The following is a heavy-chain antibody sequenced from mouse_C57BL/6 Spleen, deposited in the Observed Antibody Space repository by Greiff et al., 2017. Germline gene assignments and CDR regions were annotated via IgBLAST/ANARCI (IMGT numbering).Heavy chain of an antibody. J-gene: IGHJ3*01. V-gene: IGHV10-1*01. CDR3: LRHLFAY. CDR2: IRIKSNNYAT. CDR1: GFCFNNYA. Sequence: DVLLVESGGGLVQPKGSLKLSCAASGFCFNNYAMNWVRQAPGKGLEWVARIRIKSNNYATYYADSVKDRFTISRDDSESMLYLQMNNLKTDETAMYYCLRHLFAYWGQGTLVIVSA.